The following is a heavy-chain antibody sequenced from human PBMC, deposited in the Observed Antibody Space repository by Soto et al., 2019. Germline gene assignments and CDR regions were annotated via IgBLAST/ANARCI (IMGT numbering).Heavy chain of an antibody. J-gene: IGHJ4*02. Sequence: GGSLRLSCAASGFTVSSNYMSWVRQAPGKGLEWVSVIYSGGSTYYADSVKGRFTISRDNSKNTLYLQMNSLRAEDTAVYYCARDAYYYGSWIDYWGQGTLVTVSS. CDR1: GFTVSSNY. D-gene: IGHD3-10*01. V-gene: IGHV3-66*01. CDR2: IYSGGST. CDR3: ARDAYYYGSWIDY.